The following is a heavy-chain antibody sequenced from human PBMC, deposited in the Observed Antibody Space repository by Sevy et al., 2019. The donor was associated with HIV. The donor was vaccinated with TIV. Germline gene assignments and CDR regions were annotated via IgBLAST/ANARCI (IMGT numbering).Heavy chain of an antibody. Sequence: GGSLRLSCTTSGFTFGDYAMNWVRQAPGKGLEWVAFLMGKADGGTLDNAALVKGRFTISRDDSKSIAYLQMNDLTTEDTGVYYCTRWKGLQSIFDYWGQGALVTVSS. J-gene: IGHJ4*02. CDR2: LMGKADGGTL. CDR1: GFTFGDYA. CDR3: TRWKGLQSIFDY. V-gene: IGHV3-49*04. D-gene: IGHD1-1*01.